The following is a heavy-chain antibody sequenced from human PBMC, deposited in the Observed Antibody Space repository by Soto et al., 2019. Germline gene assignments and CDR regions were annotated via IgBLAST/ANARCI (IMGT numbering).Heavy chain of an antibody. CDR2: INAGNGNT. V-gene: IGHV1-3*01. CDR3: ARDKDRLQLGGNYCYAMDV. Sequence: VASVKVSCKASGYTFTGYAMHWVRQAPGQRLEWMGWINAGNGNTKYSQKFQGRVTITRDTSASTAYMELTSLRSEDTAVYYCARDKDRLQLGGNYCYAMDVWGQGTTVTVSS. D-gene: IGHD5-12*01. CDR1: GYTFTGYA. J-gene: IGHJ6*02.